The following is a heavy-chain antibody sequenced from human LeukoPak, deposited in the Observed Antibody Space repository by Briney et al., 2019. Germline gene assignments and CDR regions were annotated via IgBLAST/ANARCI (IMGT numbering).Heavy chain of an antibody. CDR1: GFTFGSYE. CDR2: ISTSGSII. CDR3: AREQLSCGGACLDS. D-gene: IGHD2-21*02. Sequence: GGSLRLSCEASGFTFGSYEMTWVRQAPGKGLEWLSYISTSGSIIVYADSVRGRFTVSRDNAKNSLYLQMNSLRVDDTAIYYCAREQLSCGGACLDSWGQGTLVTVSS. J-gene: IGHJ4*02. V-gene: IGHV3-48*03.